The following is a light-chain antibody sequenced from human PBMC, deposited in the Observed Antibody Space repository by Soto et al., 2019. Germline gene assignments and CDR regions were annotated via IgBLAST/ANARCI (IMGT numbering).Light chain of an antibody. V-gene: IGKV1-39*01. CDR3: QQSSIAPRS. J-gene: IGKJ1*01. Sequence: DIRLTQSPSSLSASVGDRVTISCRASQSISTYLMWYQQKPGKAPNLLIYGASSLQNGVPSRFSGSGSGTEFTLTISGLQPEDSATYFCQQSSIAPRSFGQGPKVE. CDR2: GAS. CDR1: QSISTY.